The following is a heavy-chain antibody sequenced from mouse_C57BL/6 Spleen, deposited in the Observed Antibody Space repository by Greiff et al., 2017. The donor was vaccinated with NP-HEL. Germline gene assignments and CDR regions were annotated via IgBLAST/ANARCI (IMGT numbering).Heavy chain of an antibody. D-gene: IGHD2-5*01. CDR2: LSSGSSTI. V-gene: IGHV5-17*01. CDR1: GFTFSDYG. CDR3: ARTYSNYVDAMDY. Sequence: EVKVVESGGGLVKPGGSLKLSCAASGFTFSDYGMHWVRQAPEKGLEWVAYLSSGSSTIYSADTVKGRFTISRDNAKNTLCLPMTSLRAEDTAMYYCARTYSNYVDAMDYWGQGTSVTVSS. J-gene: IGHJ4*01.